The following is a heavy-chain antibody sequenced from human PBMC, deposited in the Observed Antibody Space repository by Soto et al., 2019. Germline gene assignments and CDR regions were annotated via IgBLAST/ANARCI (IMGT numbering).Heavy chain of an antibody. CDR1: GFTISSYG. CDR3: AKDESYSSSPKYYFDY. J-gene: IGHJ4*02. Sequence: CLILYSGASGFTISSYGMHWVRQAPGKGLEWVAVISYDGSNKYYADSVKGRFTISRDNSKNTLYLQMNSLRAEDAAVYYCAKDESYSSSPKYYFDYWGQGTLVTVSS. D-gene: IGHD6-6*01. CDR2: ISYDGSNK. V-gene: IGHV3-30*18.